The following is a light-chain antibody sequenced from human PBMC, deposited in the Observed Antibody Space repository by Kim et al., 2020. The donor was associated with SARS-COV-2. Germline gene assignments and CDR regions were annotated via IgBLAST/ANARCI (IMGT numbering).Light chain of an antibody. CDR2: GAS. Sequence: SPGEGATLSCRASQSINSNFLVWYQQKPGQAPRLLIYGASSRATGIPDRFSGSGSGTDFTLTISRLQPEDFAVYYCQDCGSSPRSFGGGTKVDIK. CDR1: QSINSNF. J-gene: IGKJ4*01. CDR3: QDCGSSPRS. V-gene: IGKV3-20*01.